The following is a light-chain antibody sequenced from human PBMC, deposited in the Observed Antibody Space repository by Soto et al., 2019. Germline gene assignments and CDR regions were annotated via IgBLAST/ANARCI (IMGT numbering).Light chain of an antibody. CDR3: QQYNSYSWT. V-gene: IGKV1-5*01. CDR1: QSISSW. Sequence: DIQMTQSPSTLSASVGDRVTITCRASQSISSWLAWYQQKPGKAPKLLIYDASSLESGVPSRFSGSGSGTEFTLTISSLQPDDYSTDYCQQYNSYSWTFGQGPNLDVK. CDR2: DAS. J-gene: IGKJ1*01.